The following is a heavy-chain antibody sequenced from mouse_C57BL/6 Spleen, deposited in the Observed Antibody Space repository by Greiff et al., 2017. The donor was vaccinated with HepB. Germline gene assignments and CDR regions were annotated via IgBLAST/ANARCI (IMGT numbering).Heavy chain of an antibody. J-gene: IGHJ2*01. D-gene: IGHD1-1*01. Sequence: EVKLQESGAELVRPGSSVKMSCKTSGYTFTSYGINWVKQRPGQGLEWIGYIYIGNGYTEYNEKFKGKATLTSDTSSSTAYMQLSSLTSEDSAIYFCARSAPIYYYGSSYVLFDYWGQGTTLTVSS. CDR1: GYTFTSYG. V-gene: IGHV1-58*01. CDR2: IYIGNGYT. CDR3: ARSAPIYYYGSSYVLFDY.